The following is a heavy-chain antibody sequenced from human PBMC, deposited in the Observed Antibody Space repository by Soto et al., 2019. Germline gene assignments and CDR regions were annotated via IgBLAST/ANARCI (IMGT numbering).Heavy chain of an antibody. CDR2: IYHSGST. J-gene: IGHJ3*02. CDR3: SRDRYNIPYYHGNESQRAFDI. Sequence: SETLSLTCAVSGGSISSSNWWSWVRQPPGKGLEWIGEIYHSGSTNYNPSLKSRVTISVDKSKNQFSLKLSSVTAADTAVYYCSRDRYNIPYYHGNESQRAFDISGQGTMVTVSS. V-gene: IGHV4-4*02. CDR1: GGSISSSNW. D-gene: IGHD3-10*01.